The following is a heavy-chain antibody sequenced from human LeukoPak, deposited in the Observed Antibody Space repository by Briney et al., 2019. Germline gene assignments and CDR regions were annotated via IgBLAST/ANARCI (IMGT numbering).Heavy chain of an antibody. V-gene: IGHV4-34*01. J-gene: IGHJ4*02. D-gene: IGHD3-16*01. CDR3: ARARAGDHFDY. CDR2: INHSGST. CDR1: GGSFSGYY. Sequence: PSETLSLTCAVYGGSFSGYYWGWIRQPPGKGLEWIGEINHSGSTNYNPSLKSRVTISVDTSKNQFSLKLSSVTAADTAVYYCARARAGDHFDYWGQGTLVTVSS.